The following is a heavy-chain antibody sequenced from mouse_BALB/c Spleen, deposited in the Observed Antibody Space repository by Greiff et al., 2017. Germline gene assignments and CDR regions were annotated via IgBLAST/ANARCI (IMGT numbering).Heavy chain of an antibody. V-gene: IGHV1-7*01. CDR3: ARWDRYYAMDY. D-gene: IGHD2-14*01. Sequence: QVQLKQSGAELAKPGASVKMSCKASGYTFTSYWMHWVKQRPGQGLEWIGYINPSTGYTEYNQKFKDKATLTADKSSSTAYMQLSSLTSEDSAVYYCARWDRYYAMDYWGQGTSVTVSS. CDR2: INPSTGYT. CDR1: GYTFTSYW. J-gene: IGHJ4*01.